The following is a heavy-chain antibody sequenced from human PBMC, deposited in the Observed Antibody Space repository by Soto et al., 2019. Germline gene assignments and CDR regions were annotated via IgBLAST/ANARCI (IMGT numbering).Heavy chain of an antibody. CDR2: VKEDGSEL. J-gene: IGHJ4*02. CDR3: ARDIGFDYVN. CDR1: GFNVMSFW. Sequence: GGSLRLSCAVSGFNVMSFWMSWVRQSPGKGLEWVASVKEDGSELYYLHSVRGRFSISRDSAGNALHLTMNYLSAEDTGVYFCARDIGFDYVNWGQGIPVTVS. V-gene: IGHV3-7*01. D-gene: IGHD3-16*01.